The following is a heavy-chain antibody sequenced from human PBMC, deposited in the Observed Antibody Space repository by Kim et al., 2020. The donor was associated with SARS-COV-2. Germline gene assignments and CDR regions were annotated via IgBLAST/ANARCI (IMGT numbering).Heavy chain of an antibody. CDR3: ARDLTKQWLVQGRYYYYYYGMDV. D-gene: IGHD6-19*01. CDR1: GGSISSSSYY. J-gene: IGHJ6*02. Sequence: SETLSLTCTVSGGSISSSSYYWCWIRQPPGKGLEWIGSIYYSGSTYYNPSLKSRVTISVDTSKNQFSLKLSSVTAADTAVYYCARDLTKQWLVQGRYYYYYYGMDVWGQGTTVTVSS. V-gene: IGHV4-39*07. CDR2: IYYSGST.